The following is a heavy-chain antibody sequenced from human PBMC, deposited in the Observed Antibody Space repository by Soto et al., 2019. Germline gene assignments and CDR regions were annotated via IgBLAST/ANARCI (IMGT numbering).Heavy chain of an antibody. Sequence: QVQLVQSGAEVKKPGASVKVSCKASGYTFTSYYMHWVRQAPGQGLERMGIINPSGGSTSYAQKFQGRVTMTRDTDTSTVYMELSSLRSEDTAVYYCARDLQSGWELPNYYYYGMYVWGHGTTVTVSS. CDR2: INPSGGST. CDR3: ARDLQSGWELPNYYYYGMYV. J-gene: IGHJ6*02. D-gene: IGHD1-26*01. V-gene: IGHV1-46*01. CDR1: GYTFTSYY.